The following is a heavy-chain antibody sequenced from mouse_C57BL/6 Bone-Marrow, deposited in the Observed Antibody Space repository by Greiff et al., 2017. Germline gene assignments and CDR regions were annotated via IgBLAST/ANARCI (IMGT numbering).Heavy chain of an antibody. D-gene: IGHD5-1*01. CDR2: FHPYNDDT. CDR3: ARSSTFFYYFDY. Sequence: QVQLQQSGAELVKPGASVKLSCKASGYTFTTFSLEWMKQNHGKSLEWIGNFHPYNDDTKYNEKFKGKATLTVEKSSNTVYLELSRLTSDDSAVYYCARSSTFFYYFDYWGQGTTLTVA. CDR1: GYTFTTFS. V-gene: IGHV1-47*01. J-gene: IGHJ2*01.